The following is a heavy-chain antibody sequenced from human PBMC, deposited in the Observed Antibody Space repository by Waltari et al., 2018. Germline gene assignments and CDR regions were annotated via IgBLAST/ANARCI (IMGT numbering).Heavy chain of an antibody. Sequence: DVQLVESGGGLVRPGGSLTLSCAASGFSFSSTTMDWVRQAPGKGLEWVASISNGKSYIYYADSVKGRFTISRDNARNSVFLQMSSLRAEDTAVYYCAREALSTGWYFFVSWGQGTLVTVSS. V-gene: IGHV3-21*01. CDR3: AREALSTGWYFFVS. J-gene: IGHJ4*02. D-gene: IGHD6-19*01. CDR2: ISNGKSYI. CDR1: GFSFSSTT.